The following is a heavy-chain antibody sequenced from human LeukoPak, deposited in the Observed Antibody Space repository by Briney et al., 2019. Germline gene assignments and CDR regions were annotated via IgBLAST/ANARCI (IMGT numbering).Heavy chain of an antibody. V-gene: IGHV1-69*05. J-gene: IGHJ6*03. CDR3: ARAAAGPTSIYYYYYYMDV. CDR2: IIPIFGTA. Sequence: SVKVSCKASGGTFSSYAISWVRQAPGQGLEWMGGIIPIFGTANYAQKFQGRVTITTDESTSTAYMEVSSLRSEDTAVYYCARAAAGPTSIYYYYYYMDVWGKGTTVTVSS. CDR1: GGTFSSYA. D-gene: IGHD6-13*01.